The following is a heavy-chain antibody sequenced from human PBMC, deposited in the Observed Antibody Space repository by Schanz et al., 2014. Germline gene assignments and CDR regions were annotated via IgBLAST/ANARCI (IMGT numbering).Heavy chain of an antibody. J-gene: IGHJ6*03. V-gene: IGHV1-46*01. D-gene: IGHD2-2*02. CDR1: GYTFTSYD. CDR2: INPSGGST. Sequence: VQLVQSGAEVKRPGASVRVSCKASGYTFTSYDFNWVRQAPGQGLEWMGMINPSGGSTTYAQKFQGRVTMTRDTSTSTVYMELSSLRSEDTAVYYCAGTYCSSTSCYTGYYYMDVWGKGTTVTVSS. CDR3: AGTYCSSTSCYTGYYYMDV.